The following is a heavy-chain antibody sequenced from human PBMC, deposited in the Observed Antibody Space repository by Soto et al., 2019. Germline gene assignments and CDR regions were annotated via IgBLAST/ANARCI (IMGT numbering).Heavy chain of an antibody. J-gene: IGHJ4*02. Sequence: VQLVESGGGVVQPGRSLRLSCAASGFTFSSYGMHWVRQAPGKGLEWVAVISYDGSNKYYADSVKGRFTISRDNSKNTLYLQMNSLRAEDTAVYYCAKDYTFYGSGSYDIDYWGQGTLVTVSS. CDR1: GFTFSSYG. CDR3: AKDYTFYGSGSYDIDY. D-gene: IGHD3-10*01. CDR2: ISYDGSNK. V-gene: IGHV3-30*18.